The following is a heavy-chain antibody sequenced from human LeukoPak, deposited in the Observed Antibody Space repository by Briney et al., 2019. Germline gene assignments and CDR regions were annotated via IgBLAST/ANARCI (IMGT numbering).Heavy chain of an antibody. CDR1: GGSISSGGYY. Sequence: SETLSLTCTVSGGSISSGGYYWSWIRQHPGKGLEWIGYIYYSGSTYYNPSLKSRVTISVDTSKNQFSLKLSSVTAADTAVYYCARKRWLQSGAFDIWGQGTMVTVSS. CDR2: IYYSGST. D-gene: IGHD5-24*01. V-gene: IGHV4-31*03. CDR3: ARKRWLQSGAFDI. J-gene: IGHJ3*02.